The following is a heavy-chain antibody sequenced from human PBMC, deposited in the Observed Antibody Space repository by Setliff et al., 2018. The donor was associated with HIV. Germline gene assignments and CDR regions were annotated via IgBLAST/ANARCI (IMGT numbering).Heavy chain of an antibody. CDR1: GFSLRTSGVG. J-gene: IGHJ4*02. CDR2: IYWNDYE. Sequence: SGPTLVNPTQPLTLTCTFSGFSLRTSGVGVGWIRQPPGKALEWLALIYWNDYEHYSPSLQNRLTITKDTSKNQVVLTMTNMAPADTATYYCARVPSTLYDWDYWGQGTLVTVSS. V-gene: IGHV2-5*01. D-gene: IGHD3-3*01. CDR3: ARVPSTLYDWDY.